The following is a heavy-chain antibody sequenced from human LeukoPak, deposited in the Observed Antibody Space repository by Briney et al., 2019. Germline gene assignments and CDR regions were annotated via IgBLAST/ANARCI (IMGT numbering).Heavy chain of an antibody. CDR1: GFTFSSYA. D-gene: IGHD3-9*01. CDR3: ATLANDILTGYYAGYFDY. CDR2: ISGSGGST. Sequence: GGSLRLSCAASGFTFSSYAMSWVRQAPGKGLEWVSAISGSGGSTYYADSVKGRFTISRDNSKNTLYLQMNSLRAEDTAVYYCATLANDILTGYYAGYFDYWGQGTLVTVSP. V-gene: IGHV3-23*01. J-gene: IGHJ4*02.